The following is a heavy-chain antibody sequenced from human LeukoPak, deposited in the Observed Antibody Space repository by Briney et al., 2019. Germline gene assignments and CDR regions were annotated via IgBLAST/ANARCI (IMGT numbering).Heavy chain of an antibody. CDR1: GFSLSDYW. CDR2: IKFDGSEI. D-gene: IGHD3-22*01. CDR3: TRDLNHDSSG. J-gene: IGHJ4*02. Sequence: GGSLRLSCAASGFSLSDYWMTWVRQAPGKGLECVGNIKFDGSEIYYLDSVRGGFSISRDNAKNSLYLQMNSLRVEDTAVYYCTRDLNHDSSGWGQGTLVTVSS. V-gene: IGHV3-7*01.